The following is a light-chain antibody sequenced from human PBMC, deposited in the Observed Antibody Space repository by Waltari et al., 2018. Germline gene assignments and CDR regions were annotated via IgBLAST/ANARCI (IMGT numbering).Light chain of an antibody. CDR2: GTS. J-gene: IGKJ1*01. CDR3: QQTYITPRT. Sequence: DIQMTQFPTSLSASVEDRVTITCRASQTITNYLNWYQQKSGKAPRILIYGTSNLQGRVPXXXXXXXXXXXXXXXISNLQPEDFATYYCQQTYITPRTFGQGTKVEIK. CDR1: QTITNY. V-gene: IGKV1-39*01.